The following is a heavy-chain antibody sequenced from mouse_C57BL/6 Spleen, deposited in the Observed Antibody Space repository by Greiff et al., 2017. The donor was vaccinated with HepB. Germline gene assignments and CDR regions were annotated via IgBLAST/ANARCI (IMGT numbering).Heavy chain of an antibody. Sequence: VKLMESDAELVKPGASVKISCKVSGYTFTDHTIHWMKQRPEQGLEWIGYIYPRDGSTKYNEKFKGKATLTADKSSSTAYMQLNSLTSEDSAVYFCARVGAGTGSPDYWGQGTTLTVSS. V-gene: IGHV1-78*01. CDR1: GYTFTDHT. CDR2: IYPRDGST. J-gene: IGHJ2*01. D-gene: IGHD4-1*01. CDR3: ARVGAGTGSPDY.